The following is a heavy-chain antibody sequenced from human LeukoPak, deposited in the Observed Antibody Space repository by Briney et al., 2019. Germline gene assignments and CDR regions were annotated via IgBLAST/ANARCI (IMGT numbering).Heavy chain of an antibody. J-gene: IGHJ3*01. D-gene: IGHD6-13*01. CDR2: VYYTGST. CDR1: GGSFSGYY. CDR3: ARISSSNWYNERGAFDV. Sequence: SETLSLTCAVYGGSFSGYYWSWIRRPPGKGLEWIGFVYYTGSTNYSPSLKSRVTISVDTSKNQFSLKLRSVTAADTAVYYCARISSSNWYNERGAFDVWGQGTMVTVSS. V-gene: IGHV4-59*01.